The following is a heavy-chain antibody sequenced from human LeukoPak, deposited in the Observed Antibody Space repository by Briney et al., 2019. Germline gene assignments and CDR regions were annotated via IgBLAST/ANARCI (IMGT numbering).Heavy chain of an antibody. CDR3: ARRNGYYFDY. Sequence: SETLSLTCAVSGYSISSGYYWGWIRQPPGKGLEWIGSIFHSGSTYYNPSLKSRVTLPTDTSKNQFSLKLSSVTAADTAMYYCARRNGYYFDYWGQGTLVTVSS. D-gene: IGHD3-22*01. CDR1: GYSISSGYY. V-gene: IGHV4-38-2*01. CDR2: IFHSGST. J-gene: IGHJ4*02.